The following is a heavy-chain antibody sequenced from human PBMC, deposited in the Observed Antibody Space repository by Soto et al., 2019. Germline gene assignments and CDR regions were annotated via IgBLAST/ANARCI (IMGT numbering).Heavy chain of an antibody. D-gene: IGHD6-6*01. CDR1: GGTFSSYA. CDR2: IIPIFGTA. CDR3: ARRGRSIAARSSPFDY. Sequence: ASVKVSCKASGGTFSSYAISWVRQAPGQGLEWMGGIIPIFGTANYAQKFQGRVTITADESTSTAYMELSSLRSEDTAVYYCARRGRSIAARSSPFDYWGQGTLVTVSS. J-gene: IGHJ4*02. V-gene: IGHV1-69*13.